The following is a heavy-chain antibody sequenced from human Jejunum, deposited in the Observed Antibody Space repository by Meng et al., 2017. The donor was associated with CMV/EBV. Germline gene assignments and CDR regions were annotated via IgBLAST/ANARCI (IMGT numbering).Heavy chain of an antibody. CDR2: IISVDGTT. CDR1: TFKNYA. J-gene: IGHJ4*02. CDR3: ATPVKHYAAWGGYPPFDF. D-gene: IGHD5-12*01. V-gene: IGHV1-69*06. Sequence: TFKNYAMSWVRQAPGQGLEWMGGIISVDGTTKYAEKFRDRVTITADKSTTTAYLEMSSLRSDDTALYYCATPVKHYAAWGGYPPFDFWGQGTLVTVSS.